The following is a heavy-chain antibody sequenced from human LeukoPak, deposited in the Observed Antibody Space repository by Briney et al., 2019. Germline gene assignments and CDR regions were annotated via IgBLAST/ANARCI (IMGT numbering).Heavy chain of an antibody. V-gene: IGHV4-59*08. CDR2: IYYSGNT. D-gene: IGHD6-19*01. J-gene: IGHJ4*02. Sequence: SETLSLTCTVSGGSISSYYWSWIRQPPGKGLEWIGYIYYSGNTNYNPSLKSRVTISVDTSKNQFSLELSSVTAADTALYYCARRRVCSGTIDYWGQGTLVTVSS. CDR1: GGSISSYY. CDR3: ARRRVCSGTIDY.